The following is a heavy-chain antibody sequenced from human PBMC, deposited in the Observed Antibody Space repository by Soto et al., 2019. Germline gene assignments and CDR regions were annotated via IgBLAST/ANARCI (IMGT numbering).Heavy chain of an antibody. CDR2: ISHDGSNK. D-gene: IGHD6-19*01. CDR3: ARVSIAVAGIAYYFDY. CDR1: GFTFSSCA. V-gene: IGHV3-30-3*01. J-gene: IGHJ4*02. Sequence: GGSLRLSCAASGFTFSSCAMGWVRQAPGKGLEWVAVISHDGSNKYYADSVKGRFTISRDNSINTLYLQMNSLRAEDTAVYYCARVSIAVAGIAYYFDYWGQGTLVTVSS.